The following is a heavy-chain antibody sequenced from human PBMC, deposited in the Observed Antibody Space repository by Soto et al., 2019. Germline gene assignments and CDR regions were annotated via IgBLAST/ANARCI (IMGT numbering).Heavy chain of an antibody. CDR2: IIPIFGTA. Sequence: ASVKVSCKASGVTFSSYAISWVRQAPGQGLEWMGGIIPIFGTANYAQKFQGRVTITADKSTSTAYMELSSLRSEDTAVYYCARDRVDYGDYVSLDYWGQGTLVTVSS. CDR3: ARDRVDYGDYVSLDY. CDR1: GVTFSSYA. D-gene: IGHD4-17*01. J-gene: IGHJ4*02. V-gene: IGHV1-69*06.